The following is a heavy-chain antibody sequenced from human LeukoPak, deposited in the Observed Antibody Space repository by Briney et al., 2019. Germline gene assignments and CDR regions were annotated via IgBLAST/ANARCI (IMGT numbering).Heavy chain of an antibody. J-gene: IGHJ3*02. CDR2: INHSGST. CDR3: ARHTRPGNSGYENAFDI. CDR1: GESFSGYY. D-gene: IGHD5-12*01. Sequence: KPSETLSLTCAVYGESFSGYYWNWIRQPPGKGLEWIGEINHSGSTNYNPSLKSRVTISVDTSKNQFSLKLSSVTAADTAVYYCARHTRPGNSGYENAFDIWGQGTMVTVSS. V-gene: IGHV4-34*01.